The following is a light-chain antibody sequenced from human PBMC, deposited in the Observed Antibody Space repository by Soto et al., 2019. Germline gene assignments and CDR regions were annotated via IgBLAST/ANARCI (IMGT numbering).Light chain of an antibody. V-gene: IGKV3-20*01. CDR2: GAT. Sequence: IVLTQSQDTLSFSPGEGVIVSCRASETVRDSLSWHQQQPGQAPRLLIFGATTRASGIPDRFSGSRSGTYFYLSINRLVLWDFVFYYCQQYDTSPYTFVHGTKREI. J-gene: IGKJ2*01. CDR3: QQYDTSPYT. CDR1: ETVRDS.